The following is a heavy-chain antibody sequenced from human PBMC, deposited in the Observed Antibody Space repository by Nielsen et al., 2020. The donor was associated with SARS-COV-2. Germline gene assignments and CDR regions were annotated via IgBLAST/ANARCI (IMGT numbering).Heavy chain of an antibody. D-gene: IGHD3-3*01. CDR3: VRDSSVVIWSGYPVD. V-gene: IGHV3-9*01. CDR2: ISWNSGSI. Sequence: SLKISCAASGFTFDDYAMHWVRQAPGKALEWVSGISWNSGSIGYADSVKGRFTISRDNAKNSLYLQMNSLRAEDTAVYYCVRDSSVVIWSGYPVDWGQGTLVTVSS. J-gene: IGHJ4*02. CDR1: GFTFDDYA.